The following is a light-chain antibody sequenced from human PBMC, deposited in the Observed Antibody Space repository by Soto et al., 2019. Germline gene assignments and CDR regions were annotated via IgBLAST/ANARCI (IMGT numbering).Light chain of an antibody. CDR1: QSVNSN. CDR3: QQYNNWPRT. Sequence: IVLTQSPGTLSLSPWETATLSCRASQSVNSNLAWYQQKAGQAPRLLIYGTSTRATGIPARFSGSGSGTDFTLTISSLQFEDFAVYYCQQYNNWPRTFGQGTKVDIK. CDR2: GTS. V-gene: IGKV3-15*01. J-gene: IGKJ1*01.